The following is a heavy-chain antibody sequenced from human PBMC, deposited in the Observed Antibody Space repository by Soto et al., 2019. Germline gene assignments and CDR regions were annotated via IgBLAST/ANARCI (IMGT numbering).Heavy chain of an antibody. V-gene: IGHV4-59*01. CDR2: IYYSGST. CDR3: ARDRSVVRPYYGMDV. D-gene: IGHD2-15*01. Sequence: QVQLQESGPGLAKPSETLSLTCTVSGGSISSYYWSWIRQPPGKGLEWIGYIYYSGSTNYNPSLRGRGTLQVDTSKNQLCLKLSSVSAADTAVYYCARDRSVVRPYYGMDVWGQGTTVTVSS. J-gene: IGHJ6*02. CDR1: GGSISSYY.